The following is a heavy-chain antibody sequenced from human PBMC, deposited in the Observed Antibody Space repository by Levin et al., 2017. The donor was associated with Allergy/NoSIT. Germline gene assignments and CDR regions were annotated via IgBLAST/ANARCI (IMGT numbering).Heavy chain of an antibody. CDR1: GFSFGRYA. V-gene: IGHV3-23*01. D-gene: IGHD2-21*01. CDR3: AKTPIVVVASAPYYFDY. Sequence: GGSLRLSCAASGFSFGRYAMSWVRQAPGKGLEWVSAISGSGSTYYADSVKGRITISRDNSKNTLFLQLNTLRAEDTAVYYCAKTPIVVVASAPYYFDYWGQGTLVTVSS. CDR2: ISGSGST. J-gene: IGHJ4*02.